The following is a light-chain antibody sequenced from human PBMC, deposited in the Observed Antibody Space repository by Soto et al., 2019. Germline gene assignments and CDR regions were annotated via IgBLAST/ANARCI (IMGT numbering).Light chain of an antibody. CDR3: HQSYDFPRT. CDR2: AAS. J-gene: IGKJ4*02. Sequence: DIQMTQSPSSLSVSVGDRVTITCRASESISTYLNWYQQKPGKAPNLLIYAASSLQSGVPSRFSGSGSGTDFTLTICSLQTEDFATFYCHQSYDFPRTFGRGTKVEIK. CDR1: ESISTY. V-gene: IGKV1-39*01.